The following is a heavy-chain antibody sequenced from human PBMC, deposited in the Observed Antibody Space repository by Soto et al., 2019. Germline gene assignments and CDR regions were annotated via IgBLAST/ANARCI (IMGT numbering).Heavy chain of an antibody. J-gene: IGHJ4*02. CDR2: ISAYNGNT. D-gene: IGHD3-22*01. CDR3: AREGSSRYYYDSSGSAGFDY. V-gene: IGHV1-18*01. Sequence: ASVKVSCKASGYTFTSYGISWVRQAPGQGLEWMGWISAYNGNTNYAQKLQGRVTMTTDTSTSTAYMELRSLRSDDTAVYYCAREGSSRYYYDSSGSAGFDYWGQGTLVTVSS. CDR1: GYTFTSYG.